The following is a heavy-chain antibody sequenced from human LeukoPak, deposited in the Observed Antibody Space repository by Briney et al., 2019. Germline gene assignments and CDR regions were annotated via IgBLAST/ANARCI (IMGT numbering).Heavy chain of an antibody. CDR1: GFTFSSYS. Sequence: PGGPLRLSCAASGFTFSSYSMNWVRQAPGKGLEWVSSISSSSSYIYYADSVKGRFTISRDNAKNSLYLQMNSLRAEDTAVYYCAREEVAGSGYYYYYMDVWGKGTTVTVSS. CDR3: AREEVAGSGYYYYYMDV. J-gene: IGHJ6*03. CDR2: ISSSSSYI. V-gene: IGHV3-21*01. D-gene: IGHD6-19*01.